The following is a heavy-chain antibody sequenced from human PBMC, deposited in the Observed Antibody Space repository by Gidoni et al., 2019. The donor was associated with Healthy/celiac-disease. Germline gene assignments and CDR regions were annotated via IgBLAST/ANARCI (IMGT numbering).Heavy chain of an antibody. V-gene: IGHV3-9*01. CDR3: AKDKSGSYLDY. D-gene: IGHD1-26*01. CDR2: IRWNSGSI. Sequence: EVQLVESGGGLVQPGRSLRLSCAASGFTFADYAMHWVRQAPGKGLEWVSGIRWNSGSIGYADSVKGRFTISRDNAKNSLYLQMNSLRAEDTALYYCAKDKSGSYLDYWGQGTLVTVSS. CDR1: GFTFADYA. J-gene: IGHJ4*02.